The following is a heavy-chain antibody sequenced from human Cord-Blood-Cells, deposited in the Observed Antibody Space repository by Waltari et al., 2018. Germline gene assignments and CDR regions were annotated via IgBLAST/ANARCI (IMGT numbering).Heavy chain of an antibody. V-gene: IGHV1-8*03. Sequence: QVQLVQSGAEVKKPGASGKVSCKASGYTFTSYDINWVRQATGQGLEWMGWMNPNSGNTGYAQKFQGRVTITRNTSISTAYMELSSLRSEDTAVYYCATWGYSSSYDAFDIWGQGTMVTVSS. D-gene: IGHD6-6*01. CDR3: ATWGYSSSYDAFDI. J-gene: IGHJ3*02. CDR2: MNPNSGNT. CDR1: GYTFTSYD.